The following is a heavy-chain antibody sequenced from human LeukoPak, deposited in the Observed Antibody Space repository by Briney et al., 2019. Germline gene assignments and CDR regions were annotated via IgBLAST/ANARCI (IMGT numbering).Heavy chain of an antibody. J-gene: IGHJ4*02. CDR1: GGSISSYF. V-gene: IGHV4-59*08. D-gene: IGHD2-21*02. CDR3: ARCDPDYFDS. CDR2: ISYIGNT. Sequence: PSETLSLTCTVSGGSISSYFWSWIRQPPGKGLEWIGHISYIGNTNYNTSLKSRLTMSIDTSKKQFSLKLSAVTAADTAVYYCARCDPDYFDSWGQGTLVTLSS.